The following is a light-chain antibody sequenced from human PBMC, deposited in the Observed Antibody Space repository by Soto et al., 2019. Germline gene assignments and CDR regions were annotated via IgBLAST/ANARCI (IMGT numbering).Light chain of an antibody. CDR2: WAS. J-gene: IGKJ2*01. CDR1: RSVLYSSNTKNY. V-gene: IGKV4-1*01. Sequence: DIVMTQSPDSLAASLGERATINCKSSRSVLYSSNTKNYLAWYQQKPGQPPKLLIYWASIRESGVPDRFSGSGSETDFTLTISGLQAEDVALYYCQQYYSTPYTFGQGTKLEIK. CDR3: QQYYSTPYT.